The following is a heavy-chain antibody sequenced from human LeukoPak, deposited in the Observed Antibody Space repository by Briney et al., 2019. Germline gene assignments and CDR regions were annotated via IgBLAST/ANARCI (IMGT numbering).Heavy chain of an antibody. CDR3: ARDVRTEYCSGGSCSNAFDI. CDR1: GFTFSSYG. Sequence: PGGSLRLSCAASGFTFSSYGMHWVRQAPGKGLEWVAVIWYDGSNKYYADSVKGRFTISRDNSKNTLYLQMNSLRAEDTAVYYCARDVRTEYCSGGSCSNAFDIWGQGTMVTVSS. V-gene: IGHV3-33*01. D-gene: IGHD2-15*01. J-gene: IGHJ3*02. CDR2: IWYDGSNK.